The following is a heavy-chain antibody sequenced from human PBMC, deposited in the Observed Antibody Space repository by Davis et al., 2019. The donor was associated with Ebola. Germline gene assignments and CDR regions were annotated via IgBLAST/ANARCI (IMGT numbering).Heavy chain of an antibody. CDR3: ARDSKWIQLWFVDY. Sequence: ASVKVSCKASGYTFTNYGISWVRQAPGQGLEWMGWISAYNGNTNYAQKLQGRVTMTTDTSTSTAYMELRSLRSDDTAVYYCARDSKWIQLWFVDYWGQGTLVTVSS. V-gene: IGHV1-18*01. D-gene: IGHD5-18*01. CDR2: ISAYNGNT. CDR1: GYTFTNYG. J-gene: IGHJ4*02.